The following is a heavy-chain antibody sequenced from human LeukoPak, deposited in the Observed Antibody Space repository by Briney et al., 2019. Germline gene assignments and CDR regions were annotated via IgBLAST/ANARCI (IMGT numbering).Heavy chain of an antibody. J-gene: IGHJ3*02. Sequence: SETLSLTCTVSGGSISSYYWSWIRQPPGKGLEWIGYIYYSGSTNYNPSLKSRVTISVDTSKNQFSLKLSSVTAADTAVYYCAREYSSGRHDAFDIWGQGTMVTVSS. CDR2: IYYSGST. V-gene: IGHV4-59*01. D-gene: IGHD6-19*01. CDR1: GGSISSYY. CDR3: AREYSSGRHDAFDI.